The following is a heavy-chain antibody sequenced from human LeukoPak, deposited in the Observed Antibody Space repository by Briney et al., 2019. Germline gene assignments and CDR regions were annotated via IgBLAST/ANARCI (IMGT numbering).Heavy chain of an antibody. CDR3: ARGPGYSSSWFEHFQH. V-gene: IGHV3-7*01. D-gene: IGHD6-13*01. CDR1: GFTFSSYW. Sequence: GGSLRLSCAASGFTFSSYWMSWVRQAPGKGLEWVANIKQDGSEKYYVDSVKGRFTISRDNAKNSLYLQMNSLRAEDTAVYYCARGPGYSSSWFEHFQHWGQGTLVTVSS. J-gene: IGHJ1*01. CDR2: IKQDGSEK.